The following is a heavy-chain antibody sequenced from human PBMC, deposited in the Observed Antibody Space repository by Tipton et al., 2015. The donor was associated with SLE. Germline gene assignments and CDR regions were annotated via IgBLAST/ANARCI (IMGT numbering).Heavy chain of an antibody. CDR1: GFTFITYA. J-gene: IGHJ6*02. Sequence: SLRLSCAASGFTFITYAMHWVRQAPGKGLEWVPVISYDGSNKYYADSVKGRFTISRDNSKNTLYLQMNSLRAEDTAVYYCAREYYFGLDVWGHGTTVTVSS. CDR2: ISYDGSNK. V-gene: IGHV3-30*14. D-gene: IGHD3-16*01. CDR3: AREYYFGLDV.